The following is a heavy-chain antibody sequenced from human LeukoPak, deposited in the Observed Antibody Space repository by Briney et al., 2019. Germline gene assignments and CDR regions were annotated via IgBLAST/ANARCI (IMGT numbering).Heavy chain of an antibody. CDR1: DFTFSSYG. D-gene: IGHD1-26*01. Sequence: GGSLRLSCAASDFTFSSYGMNWVRQAPGKGLEWVSSITSSAFIYYADSVKGRFTISRDNAKNSLYLQVNSLRAEDTAVYYCARDAIVGATRGSWFDSWGQGTLVTVSS. CDR3: ARDAIVGATRGSWFDS. CDR2: ITSSAFI. J-gene: IGHJ5*01. V-gene: IGHV3-21*01.